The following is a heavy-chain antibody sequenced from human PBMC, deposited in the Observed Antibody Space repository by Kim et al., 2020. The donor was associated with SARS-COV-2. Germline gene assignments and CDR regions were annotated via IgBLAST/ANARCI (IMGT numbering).Heavy chain of an antibody. V-gene: IGHV1-2*06. D-gene: IGHD2-15*01. CDR1: GYTFTGYY. Sequence: ASVKVSCKASGYTFTGYYMHWVRQAPGQGLEWMGRINPNSGGTNYAQKFQGRVTMTRDTSISTAYMELSRLRSDDTAVYYCARVLYSPRLDYYYGMDVWGQGTTVTVSS. J-gene: IGHJ6*02. CDR3: ARVLYSPRLDYYYGMDV. CDR2: INPNSGGT.